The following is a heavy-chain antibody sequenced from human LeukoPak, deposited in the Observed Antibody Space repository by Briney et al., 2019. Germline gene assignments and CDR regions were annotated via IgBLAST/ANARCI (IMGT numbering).Heavy chain of an antibody. CDR1: GGSFSGYY. V-gene: IGHV4-34*01. Sequence: PSETLSLTCAVYGGSFSGYYWSRIRQPPGKGLEWIGEINHSGSTNYNPSLKSRVTISVDTSKNQFSLKLSSVTAADTAVYYCARGDYDFWILSRRWNWFDPWGQGTLVTVSS. J-gene: IGHJ5*02. CDR2: INHSGST. CDR3: ARGDYDFWILSRRWNWFDP. D-gene: IGHD3-3*01.